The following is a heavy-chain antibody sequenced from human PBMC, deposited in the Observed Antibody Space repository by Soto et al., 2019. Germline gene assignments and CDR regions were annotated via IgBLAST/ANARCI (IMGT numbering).Heavy chain of an antibody. V-gene: IGHV3-23*01. D-gene: IGHD3-10*01. CDR2: ISGSGGST. J-gene: IGHJ4*02. CDR3: AKEARDASTLWFGDQDAFDY. CDR1: GFTFSSYA. Sequence: GGSLRLSCAASGFTFSSYAMSWVRQAPGKGLEWVSAISGSGGSTYYADSVKGRFTISRDNSKNTLYLQMNSLRAEDTAVYYCAKEARDASTLWFGDQDAFDYWGQGTLVTVSS.